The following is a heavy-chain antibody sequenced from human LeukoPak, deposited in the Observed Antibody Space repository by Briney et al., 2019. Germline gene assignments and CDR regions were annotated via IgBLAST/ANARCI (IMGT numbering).Heavy chain of an antibody. J-gene: IGHJ6*02. Sequence: SETLSLTCTVAGGSISSYYWSWIRQPPGKGLEWIGYIYYSGSTNYNPSLKSRVTISVDTSKNQFSLKLSSVTAADTAVYYCARGDRVLWFGEDRCGMDVWGQGTTVTVSS. CDR1: GGSISSYY. V-gene: IGHV4-59*01. CDR2: IYYSGST. D-gene: IGHD3-10*01. CDR3: ARGDRVLWFGEDRCGMDV.